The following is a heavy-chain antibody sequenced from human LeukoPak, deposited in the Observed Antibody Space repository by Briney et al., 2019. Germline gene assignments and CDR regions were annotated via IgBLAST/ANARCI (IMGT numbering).Heavy chain of an antibody. CDR2: INHSGST. J-gene: IGHJ4*02. CDR1: GGSFSGYY. Sequence: SETLSLTCAVYGGSFSGYYWSWIRQPPGKGLEWIGEINHSGSTNYNPSLKSRVTISVDTSKNQLSLKLSSVTAADTAVYYCARLTLQYFHASHFDYWGQGALVTVSS. CDR3: ARLTLQYFHASHFDY. V-gene: IGHV4-34*01. D-gene: IGHD2/OR15-2a*01.